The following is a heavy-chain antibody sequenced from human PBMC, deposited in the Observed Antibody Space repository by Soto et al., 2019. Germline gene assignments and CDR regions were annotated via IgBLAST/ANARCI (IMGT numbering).Heavy chain of an antibody. CDR3: ARLDFRMNWFDP. D-gene: IGHD3-3*01. Sequence: GESLKISCEASGYMFPIYHISWVRQMPGKGLEWVGKIDPSDSRTMYRPSSRARITISVDKSINTAYLEWGRLKASDTAVYYCARLDFRMNWFDPWGQGTLVTVSS. CDR2: IDPSDSRT. V-gene: IGHV5-10-1*01. CDR1: GYMFPIYH. J-gene: IGHJ5*02.